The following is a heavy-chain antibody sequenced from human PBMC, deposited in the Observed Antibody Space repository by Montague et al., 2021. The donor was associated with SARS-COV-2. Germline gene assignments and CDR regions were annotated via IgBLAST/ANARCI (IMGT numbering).Heavy chain of an antibody. Sequence: SETLSLTCTVSGSSISSYYWSWIRQPPGKGLEWIGYIYYSGSTNHNPSLKSRVTILVDMSKNQFSLKLSSVTAADTAVYYCARGMGGSYLYYFDYWGQGTLATVSS. CDR1: GSSISSYY. CDR2: IYYSGST. CDR3: ARGMGGSYLYYFDY. J-gene: IGHJ4*02. D-gene: IGHD1-26*01. V-gene: IGHV4-59*01.